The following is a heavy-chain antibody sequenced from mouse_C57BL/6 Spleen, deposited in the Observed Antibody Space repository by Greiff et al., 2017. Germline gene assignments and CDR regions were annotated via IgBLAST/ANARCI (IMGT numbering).Heavy chain of an antibody. Sequence: VQLQQSVAELVRPGASVKLSCTASGFTIKNTYMHWVKQRPEQGLEWIGRIDPANGNTKYAPKFQGKATITADTSSNTAYLQLSSLTSEDTAIYYCEGYDLYWYFDVWGTGTTVTVSS. V-gene: IGHV14-3*01. CDR3: EGYDLYWYFDV. CDR1: GFTIKNTY. D-gene: IGHD2-2*01. J-gene: IGHJ1*03. CDR2: IDPANGNT.